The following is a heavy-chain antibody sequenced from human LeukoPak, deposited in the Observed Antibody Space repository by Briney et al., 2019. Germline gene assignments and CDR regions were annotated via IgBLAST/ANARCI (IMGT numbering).Heavy chain of an antibody. J-gene: IGHJ4*02. CDR2: IWYDGSNK. Sequence: PGGSLRLSCAASGFAFSNYGMHWVRQAPGKGLEWVAVIWYDGSNKYYADSVKGRFTISRDNSKNTLYLQMNSLRAEDTAVYYCAREAREFGRRENDYWGQGPLVTVSS. V-gene: IGHV3-33*01. D-gene: IGHD6-6*01. CDR3: AREAREFGRRENDY. CDR1: GFAFSNYG.